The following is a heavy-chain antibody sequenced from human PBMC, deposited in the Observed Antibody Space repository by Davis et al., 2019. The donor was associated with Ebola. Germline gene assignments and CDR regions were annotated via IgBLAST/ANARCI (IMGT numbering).Heavy chain of an antibody. D-gene: IGHD1-26*01. Sequence: ASVKVSCKASGYTFTGYYMHWVRQAPGQGLEWMGWINPNSGGTNYAQKFQGRVTMTRDTSISTAYMELSRLRSDDTAVYYCARAPSGSYYLAPQFDYWGQGTLVTVSS. J-gene: IGHJ4*02. V-gene: IGHV1-2*02. CDR3: ARAPSGSYYLAPQFDY. CDR2: INPNSGGT. CDR1: GYTFTGYY.